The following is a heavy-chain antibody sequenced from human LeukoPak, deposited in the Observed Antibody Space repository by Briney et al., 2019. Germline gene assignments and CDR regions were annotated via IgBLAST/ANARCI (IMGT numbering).Heavy chain of an antibody. J-gene: IGHJ3*02. V-gene: IGHV4-59*11. CDR3: ARGRYCSADICSGGDAFDI. D-gene: IGHD2-15*01. CDR1: GGSMSSHY. Sequence: SETLSLTCTVSGGSMSSHYWTWVRQPPGKGLEWTGYISYIGSTNYNPALKSRVTISVDTSKNQFSLKLSSVTAADTAVYYCARGRYCSADICSGGDAFDIWGQGTMVSVSS. CDR2: ISYIGST.